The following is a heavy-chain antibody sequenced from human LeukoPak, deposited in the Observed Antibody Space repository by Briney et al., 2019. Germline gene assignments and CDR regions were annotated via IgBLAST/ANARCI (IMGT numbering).Heavy chain of an antibody. Sequence: GGSLRLSCAASGFIFSNYAMTWVRQAPGKGLEWVSILGGLSESVYYPDSVKGRFTVSRDNSKDTLYLEINSLRGEDTATYYCARRWLGDPYGMDVWGQGTTVTVSS. CDR3: ARRWLGDPYGMDV. D-gene: IGHD3-10*01. CDR1: GFIFSNYA. J-gene: IGHJ6*02. V-gene: IGHV3-23*01. CDR2: LGGLSESV.